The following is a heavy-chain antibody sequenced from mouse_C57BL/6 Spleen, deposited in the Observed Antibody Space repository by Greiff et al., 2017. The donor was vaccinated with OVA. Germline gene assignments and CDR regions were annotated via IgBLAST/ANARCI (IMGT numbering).Heavy chain of an antibody. D-gene: IGHD2-13*01. CDR1: GYTFTSYW. CDR2: IHPNSGST. J-gene: IGHJ4*01. Sequence: VQLQQPGAELVKPGASVKLSCKASGYTFTSYWMHWVKQRPGQGLEWIGMIHPNSGSTNYNEKFKSKATLTVDKSSSTAYMHHSSLTSEDSAVYYVARAVYYSDYDAMGDWGQGTSVTVSS. V-gene: IGHV1-64*01. CDR3: ARAVYYSDYDAMGD.